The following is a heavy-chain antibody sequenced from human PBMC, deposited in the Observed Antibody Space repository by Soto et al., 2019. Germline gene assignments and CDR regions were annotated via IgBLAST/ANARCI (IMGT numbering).Heavy chain of an antibody. CDR3: ARAATYYYMDV. J-gene: IGHJ6*03. CDR2: IYYSGST. V-gene: IGHV4-59*08. CDR1: GGSISSYY. D-gene: IGHD6-25*01. Sequence: PSETLSLTCTVSGGSISSYYWSWIRQPPGKGLEWIGYIYYSGSTNYNPSLKSRVTISVDTSKNQFSLKLSSVTAADTAVYYCARAATYYYMDVWGKGTTVTVSS.